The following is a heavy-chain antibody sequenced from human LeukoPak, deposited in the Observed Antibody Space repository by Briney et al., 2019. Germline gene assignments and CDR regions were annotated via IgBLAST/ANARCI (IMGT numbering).Heavy chain of an antibody. CDR2: IIPIFSTA. D-gene: IGHD6-19*01. CDR1: GGTFSSYA. CDR3: ASSPAPVAVAGQYYFDY. Sequence: ASVKVSCKASGGTFSSYAISWVRQAPGQGLEWMGGIIPIFSTANYAQKFQGRVTITADESTSTAYMELSSLRSEDTAVYYCASSPAPVAVAGQYYFDYWGQGTLVTVSS. J-gene: IGHJ4*02. V-gene: IGHV1-69*01.